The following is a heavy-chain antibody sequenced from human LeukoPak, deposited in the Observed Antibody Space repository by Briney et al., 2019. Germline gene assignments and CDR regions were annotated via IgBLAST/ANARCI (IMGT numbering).Heavy chain of an antibody. CDR2: IYTSGST. V-gene: IGHV4-61*02. D-gene: IGHD2-15*01. Sequence: SQTLSLTCTVSGGSISSGTYYWSWIRQPAGKGLEWIGRIYTSGSTNYNPSLKSRVTISVDTSKNQFSLKLSSVTAADTAVYYCARESRGGTSRDAFDIWGQGTMVTVSS. CDR1: GGSISSGTYY. J-gene: IGHJ3*02. CDR3: ARESRGGTSRDAFDI.